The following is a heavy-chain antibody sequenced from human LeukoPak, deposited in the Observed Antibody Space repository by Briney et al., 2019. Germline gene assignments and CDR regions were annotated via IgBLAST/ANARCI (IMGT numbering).Heavy chain of an antibody. J-gene: IGHJ3*02. CDR2: IRYDGSNK. CDR3: AKMGSGSYSGDAFDI. Sequence: GGSLRLSCAASGFTFSSHGMHWVRQAPGKGLEWVAFIRYDGSNKYYADSVKGRFTISRDNSKNTLYLQMNSLRAEDTAVYYCAKMGSGSYSGDAFDIWGQGTMVTVSS. V-gene: IGHV3-30*02. CDR1: GFTFSSHG. D-gene: IGHD1-26*01.